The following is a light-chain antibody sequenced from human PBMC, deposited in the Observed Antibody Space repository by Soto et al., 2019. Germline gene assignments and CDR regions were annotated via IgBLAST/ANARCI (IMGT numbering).Light chain of an antibody. Sequence: IQLTQSPSSLSASVGDRVTITCRASQGISSYLAWYQQKPGKAPKLLIYAASTLHSGVPSRFSGSGSGTDFTLTISSLQPEDLATYYCQQLNSYPLTFGGGTKVDIK. V-gene: IGKV1-9*01. CDR1: QGISSY. J-gene: IGKJ4*01. CDR3: QQLNSYPLT. CDR2: AAS.